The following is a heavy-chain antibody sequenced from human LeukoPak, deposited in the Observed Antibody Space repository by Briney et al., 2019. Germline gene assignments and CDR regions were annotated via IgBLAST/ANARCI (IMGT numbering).Heavy chain of an antibody. J-gene: IGHJ6*03. CDR3: ARDKGSGSYYNERAYYYYMDV. Sequence: PSETLSPTCSVSGGSISRYYWTWIRQPAGQGLEWIGRIYTSGSTNYNPSLKSRVTMSVDTSKNQFSLKLSSVTAADTAVYYCARDKGSGSYYNERAYYYYMDVWGKGTTVTISS. CDR2: IYTSGST. V-gene: IGHV4-4*07. CDR1: GGSISRYY. D-gene: IGHD3-10*01.